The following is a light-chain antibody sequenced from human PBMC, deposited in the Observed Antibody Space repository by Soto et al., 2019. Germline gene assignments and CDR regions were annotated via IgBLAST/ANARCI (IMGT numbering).Light chain of an antibody. V-gene: IGKV1-39*01. J-gene: IGKJ1*01. CDR1: QSLVSY. Sequence: DIQMTQSPSSQSASAGDRVTINCRASQSLVSYLNWYQQNPGKAPNLLIYAASSLQSGVPSSVSGRGSWTAFTRAISSLHTDDFATYYCQQSYDPEWTFGHGNKVAIK. CDR3: QQSYDPEWT. CDR2: AAS.